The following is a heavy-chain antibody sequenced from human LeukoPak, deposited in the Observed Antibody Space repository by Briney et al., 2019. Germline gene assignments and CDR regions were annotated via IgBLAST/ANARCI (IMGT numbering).Heavy chain of an antibody. CDR2: ISWNSGSI. CDR1: GFTFDDYA. D-gene: IGHD3-22*01. J-gene: IGHJ4*02. V-gene: IGHV3-9*01. CDR3: ASTMIGDY. Sequence: GRSLRLSCAASGFTFDDYAMHWVRQAPGKGLEWVSGISWNSGSIGYADSVKGRFTISRDSAKNSLYLQMNSLRAEDTALYYCASTMIGDYWGQGTLVTVSS.